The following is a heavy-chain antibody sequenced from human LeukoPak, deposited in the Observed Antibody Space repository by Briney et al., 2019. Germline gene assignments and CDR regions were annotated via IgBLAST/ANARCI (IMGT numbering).Heavy chain of an antibody. Sequence: PSETLSLICTVSGGSISSYYWSWIRQPAGKGLEWIGRIYTSGSTNYNPSLKSRVTMSVDTSKNQLSLKLSSVTAADTAVYYCARVALWFGELTHYFDYWGQGTLVTVPS. CDR3: ARVALWFGELTHYFDY. D-gene: IGHD3-10*01. CDR2: IYTSGST. V-gene: IGHV4-4*07. J-gene: IGHJ4*02. CDR1: GGSISSYY.